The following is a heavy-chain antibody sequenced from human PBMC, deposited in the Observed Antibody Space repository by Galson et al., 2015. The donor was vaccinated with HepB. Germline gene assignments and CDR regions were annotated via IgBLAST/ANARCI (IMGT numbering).Heavy chain of an antibody. Sequence: SLRLSCAASGFTVSSNYMSWVRQAPGKGLEWVSVIYSGGSTYYADSVKGRFTISRDNSKNTLYLQMNSLRAEDTAVYYCARAAHCSGGSCYSAVFDYWGQGTLVTVSS. CDR1: GFTVSSNY. D-gene: IGHD2-15*01. CDR3: ARAAHCSGGSCYSAVFDY. J-gene: IGHJ4*02. V-gene: IGHV3-53*01. CDR2: IYSGGST.